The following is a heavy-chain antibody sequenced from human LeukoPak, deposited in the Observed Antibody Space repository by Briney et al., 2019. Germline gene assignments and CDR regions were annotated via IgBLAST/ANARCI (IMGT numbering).Heavy chain of an antibody. CDR3: ASCIEMATITAAFDI. CDR2: IIPILGIA. J-gene: IGHJ3*02. D-gene: IGHD5-24*01. CDR1: GGTFSSYA. Sequence: GASVKVSCKASGGTFSSYAISWVRQAPGQGLEWMGRIIPILGIANYTQKFQGRVTITADKSTSTAYMELSSLRSEDTAVYYCASCIEMATITAAFDIWGQGTMVTVSS. V-gene: IGHV1-69*04.